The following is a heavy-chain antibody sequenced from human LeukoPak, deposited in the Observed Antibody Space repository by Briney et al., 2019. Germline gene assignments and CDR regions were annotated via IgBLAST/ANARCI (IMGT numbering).Heavy chain of an antibody. V-gene: IGHV4-34*01. J-gene: IGHJ3*02. D-gene: IGHD3-3*01. CDR3: ARGPTSLITIFGVVSNRHDAFDI. CDR1: GGSFSGYY. Sequence: SETLSLTCAVYGGSFSGYYWSWIRQPPGKGLEWIGEINHSGSTNYNPSLKSRVTISVDTSNNQFSLKLSSVTAADTAVYYCARGPTSLITIFGVVSNRHDAFDIWGQGTMVTVSS. CDR2: INHSGST.